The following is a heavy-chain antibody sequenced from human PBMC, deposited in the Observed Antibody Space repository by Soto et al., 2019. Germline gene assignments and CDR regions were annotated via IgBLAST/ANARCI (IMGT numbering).Heavy chain of an antibody. D-gene: IGHD6-6*01. J-gene: IGHJ5*02. CDR2: ISGSGGST. CDR1: GFTFSNYA. V-gene: IGHV3-23*01. CDR3: AKQFAEYSSSSKDNWFDP. Sequence: GGSLRLSCAASGFTFSNYAMSWVRQAPGKGLEWVSAISGSGGSTYYADSVKGRFTISRDNSKNTLYLQMNSLRAEDTAVYYCAKQFAEYSSSSKDNWFDPWGQGTLVTVSS.